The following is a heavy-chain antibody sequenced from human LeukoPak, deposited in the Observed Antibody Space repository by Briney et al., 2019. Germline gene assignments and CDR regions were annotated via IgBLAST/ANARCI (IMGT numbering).Heavy chain of an antibody. D-gene: IGHD6-13*01. V-gene: IGHV4-38-2*01. CDR2: IYHSGST. J-gene: IGHJ4*02. Sequence: SETLSLTCAVSGYSISSGYYWGWIRQPPGKGLEWIGSIYHSGSTYYNPSLKSRVTISVDTSKNQFSLKLSSVTAADTAVYYCARGGIAAAAPFDYWGQGTLVTVS. CDR3: ARGGIAAAAPFDY. CDR1: GYSISSGYY.